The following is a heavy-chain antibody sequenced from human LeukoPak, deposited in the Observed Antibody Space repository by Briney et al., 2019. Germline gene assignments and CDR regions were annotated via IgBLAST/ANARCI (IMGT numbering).Heavy chain of an antibody. CDR3: AKVGFGELFTRTDFDY. Sequence: PGGSLRLSCAASGFTFSSYSMSWVRQAPGKGLEWVSAISGSGGSTYYADSVKGRFTISRDNSKNTLYLQMNSLRAEDTAVYYCAKVGFGELFTRTDFDYWGQGTLVTVSS. CDR1: GFTFSSYS. CDR2: ISGSGGST. V-gene: IGHV3-23*01. D-gene: IGHD3-10*01. J-gene: IGHJ4*02.